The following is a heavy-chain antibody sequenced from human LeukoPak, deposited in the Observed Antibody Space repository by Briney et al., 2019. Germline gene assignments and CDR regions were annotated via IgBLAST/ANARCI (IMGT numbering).Heavy chain of an antibody. V-gene: IGHV4-39*07. CDR3: ARGVEMATIDY. Sequence: SETLSLTCTVSGGSISSNAYYWAWIRQPPGKGLEWIGSIYSSVSTYYNPSLKSRVTISVDTSKNQFSLKLSSVTAADTAVYYCARGVEMATIDYWGQGTLVTVSS. J-gene: IGHJ4*02. CDR1: GGSISSNAYY. CDR2: IYSSVST. D-gene: IGHD5-24*01.